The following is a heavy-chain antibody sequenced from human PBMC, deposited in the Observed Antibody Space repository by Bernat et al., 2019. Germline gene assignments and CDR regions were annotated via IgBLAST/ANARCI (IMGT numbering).Heavy chain of an antibody. CDR1: GYSFTSYW. Sequence: EVQLVQSGAEVKKPGESLKISCKGSGYSFTSYWIGWVCQMPGKGLGWMGIIYHCDSDTRYSPSFQGQVTISADKSISTAYMQWGSLKASDTAMYYCARGVSSSWSRIDYRGQGTLVTVSS. D-gene: IGHD6-13*01. J-gene: IGHJ4*02. CDR2: IYHCDSDT. V-gene: IGHV5-51*01. CDR3: ARGVSSSWSRIDY.